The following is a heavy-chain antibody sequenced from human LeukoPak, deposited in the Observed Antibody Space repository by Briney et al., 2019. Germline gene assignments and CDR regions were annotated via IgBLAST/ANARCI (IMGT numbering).Heavy chain of an antibody. CDR3: VRDSDDYYWALDF. CDR1: GDSVSNNIAT. J-gene: IGHJ4*02. D-gene: IGHD3-10*01. Sequence: SQTLSLTCAISGDSVSNNIATWNWVRQSPSRGLEWLGRTYYRSRWGNDYAISVKGRITINPDTSRNQFSLQLNSVTPEDTAVYYCVRDSDDYYWALDFWGQGTLVAVSS. V-gene: IGHV6-1*01. CDR2: TYYRSRWGN.